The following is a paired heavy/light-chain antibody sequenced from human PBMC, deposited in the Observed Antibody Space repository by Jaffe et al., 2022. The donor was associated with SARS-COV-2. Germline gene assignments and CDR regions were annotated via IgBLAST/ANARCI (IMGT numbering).Light chain of an antibody. J-gene: IGLJ3*02. Sequence: QSALTQPPSASGSLGQSVTISCTGTSSDVGGYNYVSWYQQHSGKAPKLMIYDVSKRPPGVPDRFSGSKSGNTASLTVSGLQAEDEADYYCNSYAGSNNLGVFGGGTRLTVL. CDR2: DVS. V-gene: IGLV2-8*01. CDR3: NSYAGSNNLGV. CDR1: SSDVGGYNY.
Heavy chain of an antibody. CDR1: GSNISSYW. Sequence: EVQLVESGGGLVQPGHSLRVSCVASGSNISSYWMSWVRQAPGKGLEWVANINQDGNEKHYVDSVKGRFTISRDNAKNSLYLQMNSLRAEDTAVYYCATAFRSAAGIDWGQGTLVTVSS. V-gene: IGHV3-7*01. J-gene: IGHJ4*02. CDR2: INQDGNEK. D-gene: IGHD6-13*01. CDR3: ATAFRSAAGID.